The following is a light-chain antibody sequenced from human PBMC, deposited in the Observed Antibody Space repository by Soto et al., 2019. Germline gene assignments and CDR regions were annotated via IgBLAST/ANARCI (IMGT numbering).Light chain of an antibody. Sequence: EIVMTQSPVTLSVSPGERVTLSCRASQNVNINLAWYQQRPGQAPRVLIYGASNRASGIPDRLSGSGSGTDFTLTISSLEPDDFALDYCQQYKDWPPLTFGGGTRVEIK. CDR2: GAS. CDR1: QNVNIN. V-gene: IGKV3D-15*01. J-gene: IGKJ4*01. CDR3: QQYKDWPPLT.